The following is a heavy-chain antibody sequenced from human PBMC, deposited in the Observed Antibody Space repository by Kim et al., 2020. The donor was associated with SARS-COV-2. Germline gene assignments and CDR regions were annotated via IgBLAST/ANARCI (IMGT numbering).Heavy chain of an antibody. CDR2: IYYSGST. CDR1: GGSISSSSYY. CDR3: ARDIGHTMVRGVIIGSVFGWFDP. J-gene: IGHJ5*02. Sequence: SETLSLTCTVSGGSISSSSYYWGWIRQPPGKGLEWIGSIYYSGSTYYNPSLKSRVTISVDTSKNQFSLKLSSVTAADTAVYYCARDIGHTMVRGVIIGSVFGWFDPWGQGTLVTVSS. D-gene: IGHD3-10*01. V-gene: IGHV4-39*07.